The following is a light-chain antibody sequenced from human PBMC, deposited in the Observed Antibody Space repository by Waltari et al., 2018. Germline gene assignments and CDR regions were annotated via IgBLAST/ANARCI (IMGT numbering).Light chain of an antibody. CDR1: SSDVGGFNY. Sequence: QSALTQPASVSGSPGQSITISCTGTSSDVGGFNYVSWYQQHPGKAPKFMIYEVSNRPSGVSTRFSGSKSCNTASLTISGLQAEDEADYYCSSYTTSNTLVFGGGTKLTVL. V-gene: IGLV2-14*01. CDR2: EVS. J-gene: IGLJ3*02. CDR3: SSYTTSNTLV.